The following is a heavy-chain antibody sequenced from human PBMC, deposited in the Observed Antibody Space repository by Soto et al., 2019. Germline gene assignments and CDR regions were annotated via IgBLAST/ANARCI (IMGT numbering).Heavy chain of an antibody. D-gene: IGHD2-2*01. CDR3: ARDRRRSTSSAYNWCDP. J-gene: IGHJ5*02. CDR1: GYTFTSYA. V-gene: IGHV7-4-1*01. Sequence: QVQLVQSGSELKKPGASVKVSCKASGYTFTSYAMNWVRQAPGQGLEWMGWINTNTGNPTYAQGFTGRFVFSLDTSVSTAYLQICSLRAEDTAVYYCARDRRRSTSSAYNWCDPWGQGTLFTVSS. CDR2: INTNTGNP.